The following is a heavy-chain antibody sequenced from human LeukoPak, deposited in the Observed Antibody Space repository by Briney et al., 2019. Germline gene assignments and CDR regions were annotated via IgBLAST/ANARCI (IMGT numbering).Heavy chain of an antibody. CDR1: GFTFDVYG. J-gene: IGHJ3*02. Sequence: GGSLRLSCAASGFTFDVYGMSWVCQAPGKGLEWVSGINWNGGSTGYADSVKGRFTISRDNAKNSLYLQMNSLRAEDTALYYCARSHYYYDSSAAAFDIWGQGTMVTVSS. CDR2: INWNGGST. D-gene: IGHD3-22*01. CDR3: ARSHYYYDSSAAAFDI. V-gene: IGHV3-20*04.